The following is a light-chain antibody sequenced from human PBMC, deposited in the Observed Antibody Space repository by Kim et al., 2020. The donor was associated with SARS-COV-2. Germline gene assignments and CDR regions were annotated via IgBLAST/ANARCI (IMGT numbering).Light chain of an antibody. Sequence: PGERAPHPRTWGTSNSGAGHDVHGYQHLPATAPTVLIYGSSNRPSGAPDRFSGSKSGTSASLAITGLQAEDEGDYYCQSYDSGHWVFGGGTQLTVL. V-gene: IGLV1-40*01. J-gene: IGLJ3*02. CDR2: GSS. CDR3: QSYDSGHWV. CDR1: TSNSGAGHD.